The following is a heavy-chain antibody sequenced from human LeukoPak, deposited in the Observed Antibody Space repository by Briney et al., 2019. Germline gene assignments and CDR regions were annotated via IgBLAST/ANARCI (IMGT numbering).Heavy chain of an antibody. D-gene: IGHD4-11*01. CDR1: GYTFTIYG. CDR3: ARDFDDYSNSKYYYYGMDV. V-gene: IGHV1-18*01. J-gene: IGHJ6*02. Sequence: GASVTVSFKASGYTFTIYGISWVRQAPGQGLEWMGWISAYNGNTNYAQKLQGRVTMTTDTSTSTAYMELRSLRSDDTAVYYCARDFDDYSNSKYYYYGMDVWGQGTTVTVSS. CDR2: ISAYNGNT.